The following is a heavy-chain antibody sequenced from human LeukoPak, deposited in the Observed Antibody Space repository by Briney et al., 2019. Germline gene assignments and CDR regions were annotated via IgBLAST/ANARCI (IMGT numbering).Heavy chain of an antibody. CDR2: ISAYNGNT. CDR1: GYTFSNYG. V-gene: IGHV1-18*01. D-gene: IGHD5-18*01. Sequence: ASVKVSCKASGYTFSNYGISWARQAPGQGLEWMGWISAYNGNTNYAQKLQGRVTMTTDTSTSTAYMELRSLRADDTAVYYCARAGYSYEDYWGQGTLVTVSS. J-gene: IGHJ4*02. CDR3: ARAGYSYEDY.